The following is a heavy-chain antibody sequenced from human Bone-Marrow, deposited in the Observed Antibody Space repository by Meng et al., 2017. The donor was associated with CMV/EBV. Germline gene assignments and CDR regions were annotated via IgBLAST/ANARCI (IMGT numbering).Heavy chain of an antibody. CDR3: AKELGGFDY. CDR1: GFTFSSYW. Sequence: ESLKISCAASGFTFSSYWMSWVRQAPGKGLEWVANIKQDGSEKYYVDSVKGRFTISRDNAKKSLYLQMSGLRAEDTAVYHCAKELGGFDYWGQGTLGTVSS. J-gene: IGHJ4*02. V-gene: IGHV3-7*01. CDR2: IKQDGSEK. D-gene: IGHD3-16*01.